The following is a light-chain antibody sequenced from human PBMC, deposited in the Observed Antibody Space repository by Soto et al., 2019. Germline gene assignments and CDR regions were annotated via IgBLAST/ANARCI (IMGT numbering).Light chain of an antibody. J-gene: IGKJ4*01. CDR1: QSLVYRNGETY. CDR2: KVS. V-gene: IGKV2-30*01. Sequence: DVVMTQSPRSLPDTLGQPASISCRSSQSLVYRNGETYLNWFQQRPGQSPRRLIYKVSNRDSGVPDRFSGSGSGTDFTLQISRVEAEDAGIYYCMQGTNWPPTFGGGTRVEIK. CDR3: MQGTNWPPT.